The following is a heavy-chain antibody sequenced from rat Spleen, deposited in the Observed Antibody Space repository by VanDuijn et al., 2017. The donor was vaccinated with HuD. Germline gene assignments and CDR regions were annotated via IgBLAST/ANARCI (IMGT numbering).Heavy chain of an antibody. CDR3: ARLSHYWYFDF. D-gene: IGHD3-8*01. V-gene: IGHV5-29*01. CDR1: GFTFSNYG. CDR2: ISYDAFIT. Sequence: EVQLVESGGGLVRPGRSLKLSCAASGFTFSNYGMAWVRQAPTKGLEWVATISYDAFITYYRDSVKGRFTISRDNAKSTLYLQMNSLRSEDTATYYCARLSHYWYFDFWGPGTMVTVSS. J-gene: IGHJ1*01.